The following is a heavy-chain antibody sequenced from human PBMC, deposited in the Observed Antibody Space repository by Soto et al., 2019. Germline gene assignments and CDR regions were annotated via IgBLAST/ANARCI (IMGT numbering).Heavy chain of an antibody. Sequence: EVQLLESGGGLVQPGGSLRLSCAASGFTFSSYAMIWIRQAPGKGLEWVSYISSSGTGIYYGDSVKGRFTISRDNAKNSLYLQMNSLRAEDTAVYYCARAYSDAFDIWGQGTMVTVSS. J-gene: IGHJ3*02. CDR1: GFTFSSYA. D-gene: IGHD2-15*01. CDR3: ARAYSDAFDI. V-gene: IGHV3-48*04. CDR2: ISSSGTGI.